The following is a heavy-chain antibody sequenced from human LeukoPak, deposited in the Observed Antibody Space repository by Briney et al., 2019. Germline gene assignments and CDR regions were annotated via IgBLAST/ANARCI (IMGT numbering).Heavy chain of an antibody. CDR2: IRSKANSYAT. D-gene: IGHD2-15*01. J-gene: IGHJ6*03. Sequence: GGSLRLSCAASGLTFSGSAMHWVRQASGKGLEWIGRIRSKANSYATEYATSVKGRFTISRDDSKNTAYLQVNSLKTEDTAVYYCTRASGGSCYSGCYYYYYMDVWGKGTTVTISS. CDR3: TRASGGSCYSGCYYYYYMDV. V-gene: IGHV3-73*01. CDR1: GLTFSGSA.